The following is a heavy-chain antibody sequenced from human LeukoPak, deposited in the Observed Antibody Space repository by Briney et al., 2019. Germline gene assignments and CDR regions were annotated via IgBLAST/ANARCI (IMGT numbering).Heavy chain of an antibody. D-gene: IGHD3-10*01. CDR3: ARVSMRVRGARRFDP. V-gene: IGHV1-8*01. CDR2: MSPDSGKT. Sequence: ASVKVSCKASGYTFTSYDVNRVRQATGQGLEWMGWMSPDSGKTGYAQKFQGRVTMTRNTSISTAYLDLSSLTSEDTAVYYCARVSMRVRGARRFDPWGQGTLVTVSS. J-gene: IGHJ5*02. CDR1: GYTFTSYD.